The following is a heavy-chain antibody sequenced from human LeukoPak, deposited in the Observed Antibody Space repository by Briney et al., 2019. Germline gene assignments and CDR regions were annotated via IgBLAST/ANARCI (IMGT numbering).Heavy chain of an antibody. V-gene: IGHV3-23*01. D-gene: IGHD2-2*01. Sequence: GGSLRLSCAASGFTFSDYAMSWVRQAPGKGLEWVSAVTGSGGNTYYADSVKGRFTISRDNAKNSLYLQMNSLRAEDTTVYYCARKIRDDIVVVPAAIDAFDIWGQGTMVTVSS. CDR2: VTGSGGNT. CDR3: ARKIRDDIVVVPAAIDAFDI. J-gene: IGHJ3*02. CDR1: GFTFSDYA.